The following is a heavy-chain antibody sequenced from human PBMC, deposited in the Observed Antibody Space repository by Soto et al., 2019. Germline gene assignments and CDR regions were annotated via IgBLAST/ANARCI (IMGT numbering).Heavy chain of an antibody. J-gene: IGHJ4*02. Sequence: GGSLRLSCAASGFTFSNAWMNWVRQAPGKGLEWVGRIKSKTDGGTTDYAAPVKGRFTISRDDSKNTLYLQMNSLKTEDTAVYYCTTGPLYDFWSGYLYYFDYWGQGTLVTVSS. CDR1: GFTFSNAW. D-gene: IGHD3-3*01. CDR2: IKSKTDGGTT. CDR3: TTGPLYDFWSGYLYYFDY. V-gene: IGHV3-15*07.